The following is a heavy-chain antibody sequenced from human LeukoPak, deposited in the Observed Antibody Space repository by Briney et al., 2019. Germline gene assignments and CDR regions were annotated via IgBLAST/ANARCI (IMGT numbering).Heavy chain of an antibody. V-gene: IGHV4-39*07. J-gene: IGHJ4*02. D-gene: IGHD3-10*01. CDR1: GGSISSSSYY. CDR2: IYYSGST. Sequence: PSETLSLTCTVSGGSISSSSYYWGWIRQPPGKGLEWIGTIYYSGSTYYNPSLKSRVTISLHTSKSQFSLKLNSVTAADTAVYYCARGVPYGPSYEFFDYWGQGTLVTVSS. CDR3: ARGVPYGPSYEFFDY.